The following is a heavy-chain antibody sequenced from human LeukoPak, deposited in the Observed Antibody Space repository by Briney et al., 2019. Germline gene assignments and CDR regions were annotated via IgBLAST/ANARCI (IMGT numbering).Heavy chain of an antibody. CDR2: IYTSGST. CDR3: PRLYYYDSSGYYWGTFDY. D-gene: IGHD3-22*01. J-gene: IGHJ4*02. CDR1: GDSISNYY. Sequence: AETLSLTCAVPGDSISNYYRNWVRQPAGKGLEWMWRIYTSGSTKYNPSPERRGTMSLGTSKNQFSLKLSPVTAADTAIYYCPRLYYYDSSGYYWGTFDYWGQGTLVTVSS. V-gene: IGHV4-4*07.